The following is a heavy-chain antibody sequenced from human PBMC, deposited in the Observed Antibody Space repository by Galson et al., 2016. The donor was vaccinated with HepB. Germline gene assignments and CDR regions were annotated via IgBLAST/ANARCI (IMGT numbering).Heavy chain of an antibody. J-gene: IGHJ4*02. Sequence: SLRLSCAASGFTFDDYAMHWVRQAPGKGLEWVSGISWNSGSIGYADSVKGRFTISRDNARNSLYLQMNSLRSEDTALYYCAKARGGGLAAAGFDYWGQGTLVTVSS. CDR2: ISWNSGSI. V-gene: IGHV3-9*01. CDR1: GFTFDDYA. CDR3: AKARGGGLAAAGFDY. D-gene: IGHD6-13*01.